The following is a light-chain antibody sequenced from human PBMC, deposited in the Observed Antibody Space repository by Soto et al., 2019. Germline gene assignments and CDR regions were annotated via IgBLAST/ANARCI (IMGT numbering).Light chain of an antibody. CDR1: QSVSSS. Sequence: DIGLAQSAVPLTKNKGERATLSCRASQSVSSSLAWYQQKPGQAPRLLIYGASIRDTGIPDRFRGSGSGTDFALTISSLEPEDFTMYYCPLYAGPPLTSAPRTKAAIK. CDR3: PLYAGPPLT. J-gene: IGKJ3*01. CDR2: GAS. V-gene: IGKV3-20*01.